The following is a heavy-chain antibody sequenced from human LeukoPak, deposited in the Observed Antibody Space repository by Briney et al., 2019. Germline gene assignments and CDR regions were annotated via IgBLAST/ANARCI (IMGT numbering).Heavy chain of an antibody. CDR1: GGTFSSYA. D-gene: IGHD2-2*02. CDR3: ARSYCSSTSCYTAHGDYFDY. V-gene: IGHV1-69*13. Sequence: GASVKVSCKASGGTFSSYAISWVRQAPGQGLEWMGGIIPIFGTANYAQKFQGRVTITADESTSTAYMELSSLRSEDTAVYYCARSYCSSTSCYTAHGDYFDYWGQGTLVTVSS. CDR2: IIPIFGTA. J-gene: IGHJ4*02.